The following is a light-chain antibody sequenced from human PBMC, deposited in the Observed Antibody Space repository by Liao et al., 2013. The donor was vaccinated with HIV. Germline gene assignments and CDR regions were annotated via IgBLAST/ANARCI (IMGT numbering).Light chain of an antibody. J-gene: IGLJ1*01. CDR1: KLGEKY. CDR3: QAWDSSTAYV. V-gene: IGLV3-1*01. Sequence: SYELTQPPSVSVSPGQTASITCSGDKLGEKYACWYKQKPGQSPELVIYQDSKRPLETPERFSGSNSGNTATLTISGTQPMDEADYYCQAWDSSTAYVFGTGTKVTVL. CDR2: QDS.